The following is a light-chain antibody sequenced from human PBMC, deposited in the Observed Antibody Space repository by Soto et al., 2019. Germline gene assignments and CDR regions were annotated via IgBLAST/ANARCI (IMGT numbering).Light chain of an antibody. J-gene: IGKJ4*01. CDR2: GVS. Sequence: VLTQSPRTLSLSPGERATLSCRASQNVNNNFVAWYQQKPGQAPSLLIYGVSDRATVVPDRFSGSGSGTDFTLTISRLEPEDFAVYYCQQHGASITFGGGTRVENK. CDR3: QQHGASIT. CDR1: QNVNNNF. V-gene: IGKV3-20*01.